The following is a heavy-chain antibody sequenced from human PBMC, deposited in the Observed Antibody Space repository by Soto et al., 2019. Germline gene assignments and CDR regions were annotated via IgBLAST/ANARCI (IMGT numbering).Heavy chain of an antibody. J-gene: IGHJ4*02. CDR1: GGSISSYY. V-gene: IGHV4-59*08. D-gene: IGHD2-2*03. CDR3: ARLPLLGYCSSTSCDPYPY. Sequence: SETLSLTCTVSGGSISSYYWSWIRQPPGKGLEWIGYIYYSGSTNYNPSLKSRVTISVDTSKNQFSLKLSSVTAADTAVYYCARLPLLGYCSSTSCDPYPYWGQGTLVTVSS. CDR2: IYYSGST.